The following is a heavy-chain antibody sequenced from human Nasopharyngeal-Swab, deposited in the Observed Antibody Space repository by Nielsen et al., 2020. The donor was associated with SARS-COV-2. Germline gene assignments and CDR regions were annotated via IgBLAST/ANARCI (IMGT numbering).Heavy chain of an antibody. V-gene: IGHV3-23*01. CDR3: AKHRDCSSTGCWGGYFYYAMDV. D-gene: IGHD2-2*01. CDR2: ISESNSMT. J-gene: IGHJ6*02. Sequence: WIRQPPGKGLEWVSGISESNSMTHYADSVKGRFTVSRDNSKNTLNLQMNSLRVEDTAIYYCAKHRDCSSTGCWGGYFYYAMDVWGQGTTVTVSS.